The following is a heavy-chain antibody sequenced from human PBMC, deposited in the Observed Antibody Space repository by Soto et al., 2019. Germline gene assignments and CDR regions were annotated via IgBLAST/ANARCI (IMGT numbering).Heavy chain of an antibody. CDR2: IYPVDSDT. CDR1: GYSFTSYW. Sequence: PGESLKISCKGSGYSFTSYWIAWVRQMPGKGLEWMGIIYPVDSDTRYSPSFQGQVTISADKSLSTAYLQWSSLKASDTAMYYCAMVLRSRYLAYFYYDMDVWGQGTKVTVSS. CDR3: AMVLRSRYLAYFYYDMDV. D-gene: IGHD5-12*01. V-gene: IGHV5-51*01. J-gene: IGHJ6*02.